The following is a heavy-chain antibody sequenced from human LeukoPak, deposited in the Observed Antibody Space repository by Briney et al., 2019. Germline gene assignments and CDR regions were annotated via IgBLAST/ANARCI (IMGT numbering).Heavy chain of an antibody. V-gene: IGHV3-21*01. J-gene: IGHJ6*02. Sequence: PGGSLRLSCAASGFTFSSYSMNWVRQAPGKGLEWVSSISSSSSYIYYADSVKGRFTISRDNAKSSLYLQMNSLRAEDTAVYYCARDITIFLDVWGQGTTVTVSS. CDR2: ISSSSSYI. CDR1: GFTFSSYS. CDR3: ARDITIFLDV. D-gene: IGHD3-9*01.